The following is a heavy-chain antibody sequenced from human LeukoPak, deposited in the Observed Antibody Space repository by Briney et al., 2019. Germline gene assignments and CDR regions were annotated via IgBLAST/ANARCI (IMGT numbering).Heavy chain of an antibody. D-gene: IGHD2-15*01. J-gene: IGHJ6*03. CDR1: GFTFDDYT. CDR3: AKGGYCSGGSCQPDYYYYMDV. Sequence: GGSLRLSCAASGFTFDDYTMSWVRQAPGKGLEWVSAISGSGGSTYYADSVKGRFTISRDNSKNTLYLQMNSLRAEDTAVYYCAKGGYCSGGSCQPDYYYYMDVLGKGTTVTVSS. V-gene: IGHV3-23*01. CDR2: ISGSGGST.